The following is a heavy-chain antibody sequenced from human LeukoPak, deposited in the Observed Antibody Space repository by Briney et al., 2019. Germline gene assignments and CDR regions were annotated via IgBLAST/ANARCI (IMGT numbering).Heavy chain of an antibody. V-gene: IGHV3-33*01. D-gene: IGHD2-15*01. Sequence: GGSLRLSCAASGFTFSDYGMHWVRQAPGKGLEWVALIYYDGSNKYFADSVKSRFTISRDNSRNTLYLQMSSLRVEDTAVYYCARDRATRYFDYWGQGTLVTVSS. J-gene: IGHJ4*02. CDR1: GFTFSDYG. CDR2: IYYDGSNK. CDR3: ARDRATRYFDY.